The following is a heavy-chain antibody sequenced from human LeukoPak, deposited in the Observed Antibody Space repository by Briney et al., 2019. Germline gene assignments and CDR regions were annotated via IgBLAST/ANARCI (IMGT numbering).Heavy chain of an antibody. CDR3: AKEAEPYYYDAKTFDY. V-gene: IGHV3-30*02. D-gene: IGHD3-22*01. Sequence: GGSLRLSCAASGFTFSSYGMHWVRQALGKGLEWVAFIRYDGSNKYYADSVKGRFTISRDNSKNTLYLQMNSLRAEDTAVYCCAKEAEPYYYDAKTFDYWGQGTLVTVSS. J-gene: IGHJ4*02. CDR1: GFTFSSYG. CDR2: IRYDGSNK.